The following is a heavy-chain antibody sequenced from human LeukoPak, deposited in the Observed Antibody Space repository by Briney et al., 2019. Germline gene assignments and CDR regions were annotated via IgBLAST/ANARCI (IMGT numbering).Heavy chain of an antibody. CDR1: GFTVSSNS. CDR3: ARRAGEYSHPYDY. J-gene: IGHJ4*02. CDR2: IYSGGNT. D-gene: IGHD4-17*01. Sequence: GGSLRLSCTVSGFTVSSNSMSWVRQAPGKVLEWVSFIYSGGNTHYSDSVKGRFTISRDNSKNTLYLQMNSLRADDTAVYYCARRAGEYSHPYDYWGQGTLVTASS. V-gene: IGHV3-53*01.